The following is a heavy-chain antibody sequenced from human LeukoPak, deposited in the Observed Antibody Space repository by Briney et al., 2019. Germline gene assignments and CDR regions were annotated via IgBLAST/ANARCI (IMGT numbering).Heavy chain of an antibody. CDR3: AKATASSSGFDY. CDR2: ISWNSGSI. Sequence: PGGSLRLSCAASGFTFDDYAMHWVRQAPGKGLEWVSGISWNSGSIGYADSVKGRFTISRDNAKNSLYLQMNSLRAEDTALYYCAKATASSSGFDYWGQGTLVTVSS. J-gene: IGHJ4*02. V-gene: IGHV3-9*01. D-gene: IGHD6-6*01. CDR1: GFTFDDYA.